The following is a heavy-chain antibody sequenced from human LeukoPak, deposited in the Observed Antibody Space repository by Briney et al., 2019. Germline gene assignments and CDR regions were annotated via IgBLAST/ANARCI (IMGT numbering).Heavy chain of an antibody. Sequence: GGSLRLSCAASGVTFSSYAMSWVRQAPGKGLEWVSAISGSGGSTYYADSVKGRFTISRDNSKNTLFLQMNSLRAEDTAVYYCAKGDSSGWGRGYFDLWGRGTLVTVSS. CDR2: ISGSGGST. J-gene: IGHJ2*01. CDR3: AKGDSSGWGRGYFDL. CDR1: GVTFSSYA. D-gene: IGHD6-19*01. V-gene: IGHV3-23*01.